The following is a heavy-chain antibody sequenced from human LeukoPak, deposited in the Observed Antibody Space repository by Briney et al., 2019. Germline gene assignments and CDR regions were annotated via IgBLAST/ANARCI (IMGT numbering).Heavy chain of an antibody. Sequence: GGSLRLSCAASGFIFNSHSMNWVRQAPGKGLEWVSSISSSSSYIYYADSVKGRFTISRDNAQNSLYLQMNSLRAEDTAVYYCARDLKYSSSRAFDIWGQGTMVTVSS. CDR1: GFIFNSHS. J-gene: IGHJ3*02. CDR2: ISSSSSYI. D-gene: IGHD6-6*01. V-gene: IGHV3-21*01. CDR3: ARDLKYSSSRAFDI.